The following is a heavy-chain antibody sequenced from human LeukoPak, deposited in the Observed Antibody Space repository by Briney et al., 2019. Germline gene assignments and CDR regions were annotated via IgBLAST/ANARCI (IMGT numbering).Heavy chain of an antibody. V-gene: IGHV3-30*18. CDR3: AKGEGGDSGWYGDY. Sequence: TGGSLRLSCAASGFTFNDYGIHWVRQAPGKGLEWVAVISYDGTNKYYADSVKGRFTISRDNSRNTLYLQMNSLRAEDTAMYYCAKGEGGDSGWYGDYWGQGTLVTVSS. D-gene: IGHD6-19*01. CDR2: ISYDGTNK. CDR1: GFTFNDYG. J-gene: IGHJ4*02.